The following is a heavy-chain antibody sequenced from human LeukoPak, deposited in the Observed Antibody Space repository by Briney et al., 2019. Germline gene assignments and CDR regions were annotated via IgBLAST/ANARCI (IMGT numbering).Heavy chain of an antibody. CDR3: SSDLYSSSWLPGNYFHGMDV. V-gene: IGHV3-49*03. CDR1: GSPLRDYS. CDR2: SRSRAYGGTT. D-gene: IGHD2-2*01. Sequence: QPGGSLRLSCTVSGSPLRDYSGSWMRQAPGRGLEWVGYSRSRAYGGTTAYAASVKGRFSISRDDSKNVAYLQMNSLTTEDTAVYYCSSDLYSSSWLPGNYFHGMDVWGQGTTVTVSS. J-gene: IGHJ6*02.